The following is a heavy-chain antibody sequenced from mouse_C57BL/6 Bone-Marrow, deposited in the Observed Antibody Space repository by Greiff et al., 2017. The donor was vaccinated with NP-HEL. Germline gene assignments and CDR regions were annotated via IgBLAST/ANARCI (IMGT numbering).Heavy chain of an antibody. Sequence: VKLVESGAELARPGASVKLSCKASGYTFTSYGISWVKQRTGQGLEWIGEIYPRSGNTYYNEKFKGKATLTADKSSSTAYMELRSLTSEDSAVYFCARYHGSSMYYFDYWGQGTTLTVSS. V-gene: IGHV1-81*01. CDR2: IYPRSGNT. J-gene: IGHJ2*01. D-gene: IGHD1-1*01. CDR3: ARYHGSSMYYFDY. CDR1: GYTFTSYG.